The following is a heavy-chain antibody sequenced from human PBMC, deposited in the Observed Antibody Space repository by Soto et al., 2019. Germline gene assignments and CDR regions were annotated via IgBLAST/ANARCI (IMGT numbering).Heavy chain of an antibody. J-gene: IGHJ4*02. V-gene: IGHV4-34*01. CDR3: GRGRGVEMATIIGGLDY. Sequence: QVQLQQWGAGLLKPSETLSLTCAVYGGSFSGYYWSWIRQPPGKGLEWIGEINHSGSTNYNPSLKSRVTISVDTSKNQFSLKLSSVTAADTAVYYCGRGRGVEMATIIGGLDYWGQGTLVTVSS. D-gene: IGHD5-12*01. CDR1: GGSFSGYY. CDR2: INHSGST.